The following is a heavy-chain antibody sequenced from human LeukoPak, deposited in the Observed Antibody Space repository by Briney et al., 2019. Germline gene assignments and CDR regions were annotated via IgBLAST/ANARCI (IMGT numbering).Heavy chain of an antibody. J-gene: IGHJ4*02. CDR2: IGYDGSNK. Sequence: PGGSLRLSCAASGFTFSSYGMYWVRQAPGKGLEWVAVIGYDGSNKYYADSVKGRFTISRDNSKNTLYLQMNSLRAEDTAVYYCARDSGSGWYFDYWGQGTLVTVSS. D-gene: IGHD6-19*01. CDR1: GFTFSSYG. CDR3: ARDSGSGWYFDY. V-gene: IGHV3-33*08.